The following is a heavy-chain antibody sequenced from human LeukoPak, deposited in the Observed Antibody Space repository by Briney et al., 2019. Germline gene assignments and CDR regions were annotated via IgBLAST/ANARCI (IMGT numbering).Heavy chain of an antibody. D-gene: IGHD5-18*01. Sequence: GGSLRLSCAASGFTFSSSGMSWVRQAPGKWLEWVSSISSSSSDIYYADSVKGRFTISRDNAKNSLYLQMNSLRAEDTAVSYCARDPPGYSYGKPTPDDAFDIWGQGTMVTVSS. J-gene: IGHJ3*02. CDR1: GFTFSSSG. V-gene: IGHV3-21*01. CDR3: ARDPPGYSYGKPTPDDAFDI. CDR2: ISSSSSDI.